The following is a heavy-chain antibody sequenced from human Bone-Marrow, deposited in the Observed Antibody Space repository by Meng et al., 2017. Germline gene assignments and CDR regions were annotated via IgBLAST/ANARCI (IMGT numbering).Heavy chain of an antibody. V-gene: IGHV3-9*01. CDR2: ISWNSGSI. Sequence: SLKISCAASGFTFDDYAMHWVRQAPGKGLEWVSGISWNSGSIGYADSVKGRFTISRDNAKNTLYLQMNSLRAEDTAVYYCARAHGLWGQGTLVTVSS. CDR1: GFTFDDYA. J-gene: IGHJ4*02. CDR3: ARAHGL. D-gene: IGHD2-8*01.